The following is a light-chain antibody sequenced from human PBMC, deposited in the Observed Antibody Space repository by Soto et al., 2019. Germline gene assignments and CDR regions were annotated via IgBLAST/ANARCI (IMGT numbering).Light chain of an antibody. CDR3: QKYNNWLLT. J-gene: IGKJ1*01. CDR2: GAS. CDR1: QNISSN. V-gene: IGKV3-15*01. Sequence: EIVMTQSPATLSVSPGERATLSCRASQNISSNLAWYQQKPGQAPRVLIDGASTRATGIPARFSGSGSGTDFTLTISILESEDFAVYYCQKYNNWLLTFGQGTKVEIK.